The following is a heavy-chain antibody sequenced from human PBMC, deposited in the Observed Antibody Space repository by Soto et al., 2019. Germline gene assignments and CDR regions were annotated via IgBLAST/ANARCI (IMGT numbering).Heavy chain of an antibody. V-gene: IGHV3-23*01. J-gene: IGHJ4*02. CDR3: ARDSSGGSGSYYTEGNFDY. CDR2: ISGSGGST. CDR1: GFTFSSYA. D-gene: IGHD3-10*01. Sequence: PGGSLRLSCAASGFTFSSYAMSWVRQAPGKGLEWVSAISGSGGSTYYADSVKGRFTISRDNSKNTLYLQMNSLRAADTAVYYCARDSSGGSGSYYTEGNFDYWGQGTLVTVSS.